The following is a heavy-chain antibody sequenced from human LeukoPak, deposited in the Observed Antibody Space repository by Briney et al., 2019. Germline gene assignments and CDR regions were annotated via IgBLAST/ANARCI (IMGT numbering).Heavy chain of an antibody. CDR2: IRYDGNSK. J-gene: IGHJ6*03. D-gene: IGHD5-18*01. CDR3: AKGGGYSYENYYYYMDV. Sequence: QAGGSLRLSCAASGFTFSSYGMHWVRQAPDKGLDCVAFIRYDGNSKDYADSVKGRFTISRDNSKNTLYLQMNSLRGEDTALYYCAKGGGYSYENYYYYMDVWGKGTTVTVSS. V-gene: IGHV3-30*02. CDR1: GFTFSSYG.